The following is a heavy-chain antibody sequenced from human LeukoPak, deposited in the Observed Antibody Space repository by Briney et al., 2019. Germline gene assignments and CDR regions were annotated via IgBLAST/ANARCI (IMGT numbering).Heavy chain of an antibody. CDR3: ARQAGLLWFGELRPREFDY. Sequence: SETLSLTCTVSGGSISSSSYYWGWIRQPPGKGLEWMGSIYYSGSTYYNPSLKSRVTISVDTSKNQFSLKLSSVTAADTAVYYCARQAGLLWFGELRPREFDYWGQGTLVTVSS. V-gene: IGHV4-39*01. CDR1: GGSISSSSYY. CDR2: IYYSGST. J-gene: IGHJ4*02. D-gene: IGHD3-10*01.